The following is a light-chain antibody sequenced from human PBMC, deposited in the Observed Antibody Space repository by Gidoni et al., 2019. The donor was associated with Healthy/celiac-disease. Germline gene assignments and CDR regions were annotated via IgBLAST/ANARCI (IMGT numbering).Light chain of an antibody. J-gene: IGKJ4*01. V-gene: IGKV1-5*03. CDR2: KAS. CDR1: QRISSW. CDR3: QQYNSYPLT. Sequence: DIHMTQSPSTLSASVGDRVTLTCRASQRISSWLAWYQQKPGKAPKLLIYKASSLESGVPSRFSGSGSGTEFTLTISSLQPDDFATYYCQQYNSYPLTFXGXTKVEIK.